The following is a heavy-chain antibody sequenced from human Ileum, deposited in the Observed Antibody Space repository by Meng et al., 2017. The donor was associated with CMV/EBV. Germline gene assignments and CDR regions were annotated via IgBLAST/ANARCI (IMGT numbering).Heavy chain of an antibody. Sequence: QVQLQQWGAGLLKPSETLSLTCAVDGGSFSGYYWNWIRQPPGRGLEWIGEINHSGSTNYNPSLKSRVTISVDTSKNQFSLKLSSVTAADTAVYYCATRRTPYGDYEYFQHWGQGTLVTVSS. CDR1: GGSFSGYY. CDR3: ATRRTPYGDYEYFQH. J-gene: IGHJ1*01. V-gene: IGHV4-34*01. D-gene: IGHD4-17*01. CDR2: INHSGST.